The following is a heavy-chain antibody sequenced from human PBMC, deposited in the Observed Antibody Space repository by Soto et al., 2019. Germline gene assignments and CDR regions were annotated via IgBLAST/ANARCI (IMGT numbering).Heavy chain of an antibody. Sequence: QVQLVQSGAEVKKLGASVKVSCKASGYTFTAYYIHWVRQAPGQGLEWVGWINPNSGATNYAQRFQGWVTMTGDTSVSTAYMDLTRLRSDDTAVYYCARGGYTYGYGLDYWGQGTLVTVSS. CDR3: ARGGYTYGYGLDY. J-gene: IGHJ4*02. D-gene: IGHD5-18*01. CDR2: INPNSGAT. CDR1: GYTFTAYY. V-gene: IGHV1-2*04.